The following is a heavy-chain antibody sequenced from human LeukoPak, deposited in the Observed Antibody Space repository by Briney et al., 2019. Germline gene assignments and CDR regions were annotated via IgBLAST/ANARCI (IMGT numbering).Heavy chain of an antibody. CDR2: IWYDGSNK. CDR1: GFTFSSYG. J-gene: IGHJ4*01. CDR3: ARDAGHFDY. Sequence: GGSLRLSCAPSGFTFSSYGMHWVRQAPGKGLAWVAVIWYDGSNKYYADSVKGRFTISRDNSKNTLYLQMNSLRAEDTAVYYCARDAGHFDYWGQGTLVTVSS. D-gene: IGHD6-13*01. V-gene: IGHV3-33*01.